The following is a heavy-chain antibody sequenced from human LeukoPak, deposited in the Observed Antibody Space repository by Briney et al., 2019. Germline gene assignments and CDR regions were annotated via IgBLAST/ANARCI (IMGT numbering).Heavy chain of an antibody. J-gene: IGHJ4*02. V-gene: IGHV1-69*13. CDR1: GGTFRRFT. Sequence: SVKVSCKASGGTFRRFTISWVRQAPGQGFEWMGGITPIFGTANFAQKFQGRVTITADDSTGTAYMELTSLRSADTAVYYCARSQGYSYGSSYWGQGTLVTVSS. CDR3: ARSQGYSYGSSY. D-gene: IGHD5-18*01. CDR2: ITPIFGTA.